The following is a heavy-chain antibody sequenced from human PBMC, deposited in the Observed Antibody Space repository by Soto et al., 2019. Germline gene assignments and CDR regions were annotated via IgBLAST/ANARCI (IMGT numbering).Heavy chain of an antibody. CDR1: GFTFSNAW. Sequence: GGSLRLSCAASGFTFSNAWMSWVRQAPGKGLEWVGRIKSKNDGGTTDYAAPVKGRFTISIDDSKNTLYLQMNSLKTEDTGGYYCTTDYAIAARPGYYYGMDVWGQGTTVTVSS. CDR2: IKSKNDGGTT. CDR3: TTDYAIAARPGYYYGMDV. V-gene: IGHV3-15*01. J-gene: IGHJ6*02. D-gene: IGHD6-6*01.